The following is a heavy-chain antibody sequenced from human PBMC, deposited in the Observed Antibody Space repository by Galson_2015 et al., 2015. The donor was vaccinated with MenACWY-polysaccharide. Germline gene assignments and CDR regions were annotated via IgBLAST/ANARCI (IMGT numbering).Heavy chain of an antibody. D-gene: IGHD6-19*01. J-gene: IGHJ2*01. CDR3: ARAIAVAGQRRDFDL. Sequence: ETLSLTCTVSGGSISSYYWNWIRQPPGKGLEWVGYINYSGSTNHNPPLKSRVTMSVGTSKNQFSLNLTSVTDADTAVYYCARAIAVAGQRRDFDLWGRGTLVTASS. CDR1: GGSISSYY. V-gene: IGHV4-59*01. CDR2: INYSGST.